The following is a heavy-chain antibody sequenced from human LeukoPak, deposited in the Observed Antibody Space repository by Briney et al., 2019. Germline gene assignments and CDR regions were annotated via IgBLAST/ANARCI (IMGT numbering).Heavy chain of an antibody. D-gene: IGHD2-21*01. V-gene: IGHV1-69*05. Sequence: ASVKVSCKASGGTFSSYAISWVRQAPGQGLEWMGGIIPIFGTANYAQKFQGRVTITTDESTSTAYMELSSLRSEDTAVYYCASPSAHAGGDDYWGQGTLVTVSS. CDR3: ASPSAHAGGDDY. CDR1: GGTFSSYA. J-gene: IGHJ4*02. CDR2: IIPIFGTA.